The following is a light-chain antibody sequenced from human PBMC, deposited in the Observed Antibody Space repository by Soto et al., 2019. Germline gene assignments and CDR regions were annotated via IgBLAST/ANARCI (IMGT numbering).Light chain of an antibody. CDR2: DAS. J-gene: IGKJ5*01. Sequence: EIVMTQSPATLSVSPGEGVARSCRASESVRSKVAWYQQKPGQAPRLLIYDASNRATGIPARFSGSGSGTDFTLTISSLEPEDFAVYYCQQRYNWPPVTFGQGTRLEIK. V-gene: IGKV3-11*01. CDR1: ESVRSK. CDR3: QQRYNWPPVT.